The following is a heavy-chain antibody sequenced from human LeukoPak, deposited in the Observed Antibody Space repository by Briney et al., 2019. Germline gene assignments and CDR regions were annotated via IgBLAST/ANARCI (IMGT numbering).Heavy chain of an antibody. V-gene: IGHV1-18*01. CDR2: ISAYNGNT. D-gene: IGHD6-19*01. Sequence: ASVKVSRKASGYTFTSYGISWVRQAPGQGLEWMGWISAYNGNTNYAQKLQGRVTMTTDTSTSTAYMELRSLRSDDTAVYYCARSIAVAGNRATLTIFDYWGQGTLVTVSS. CDR1: GYTFTSYG. CDR3: ARSIAVAGNRATLTIFDY. J-gene: IGHJ4*02.